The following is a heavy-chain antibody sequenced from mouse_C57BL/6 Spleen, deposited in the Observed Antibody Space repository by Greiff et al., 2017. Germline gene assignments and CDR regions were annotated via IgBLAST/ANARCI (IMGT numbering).Heavy chain of an antibody. J-gene: IGHJ2*01. Sequence: EVKLMESGGGLVQPGGSMKLSCAASGFTFSDAWMDWVRQSPEKGLEWVAEIRNKANNHATYYAESVKGRFTISRDDSKSSVYLQMNSLRAEDTGIYYCTRRYGNYGGYYFDYWGQGTTLTVSS. CDR1: GFTFSDAW. CDR3: TRRYGNYGGYYFDY. D-gene: IGHD2-10*02. V-gene: IGHV6-6*01. CDR2: IRNKANNHAT.